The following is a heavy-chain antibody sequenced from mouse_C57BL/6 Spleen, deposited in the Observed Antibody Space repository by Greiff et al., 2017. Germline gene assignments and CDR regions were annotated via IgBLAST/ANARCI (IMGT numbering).Heavy chain of an antibody. CDR3: ARGRGGAMDY. CDR1: GYSFTGYF. V-gene: IGHV1-20*01. CDR2: INPYNGDT. Sequence: EVKLVESGPELVKPGDSVKISCKASGYSFTGYFMNWVMQSHGKSLEWIGRINPYNGDTFYNQKFKGKATLTVDKSSSTAHMELRSLTSEDSAVYYCARGRGGAMDYWGQGTSVTVSS. J-gene: IGHJ4*01.